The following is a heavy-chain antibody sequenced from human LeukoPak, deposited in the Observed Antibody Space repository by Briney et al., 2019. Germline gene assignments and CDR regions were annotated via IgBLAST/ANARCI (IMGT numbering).Heavy chain of an antibody. CDR2: INHSGST. CDR3: ARDRGSYLVGAFDI. Sequence: SETLSLTCAVYGGSFSGYYWSWIRQPPGKGLEWIGEINHSGSTNYNPSLKSRVTISVDTSKNQFSLKLSSVTAADTAVYYCARDRGSYLVGAFDIWGQGTMVTVSS. V-gene: IGHV4-34*01. J-gene: IGHJ3*02. CDR1: GGSFSGYY. D-gene: IGHD1-26*01.